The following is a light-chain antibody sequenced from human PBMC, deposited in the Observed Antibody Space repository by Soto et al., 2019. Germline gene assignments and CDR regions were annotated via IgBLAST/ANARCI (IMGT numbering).Light chain of an antibody. J-gene: IGKJ5*01. Sequence: DIPMTQSPSTLSASVRDIFTITCLASQSISSWLAWYQQKPGKAPKLLIYKASTLKSGVPPRFTGSGSGTEFTLTISSLQSEDFAIYYCQQYKSWPITFGQGTRLQI. CDR3: QQYKSWPIT. V-gene: IGKV1-5*03. CDR2: KAS. CDR1: QSISSW.